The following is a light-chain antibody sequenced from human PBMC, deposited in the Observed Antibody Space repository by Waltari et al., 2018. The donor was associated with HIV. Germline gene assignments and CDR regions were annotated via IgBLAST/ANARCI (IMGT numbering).Light chain of an antibody. CDR2: EVS. Sequence: QSALTQPASVSGSPGQSLTISCTGTSSDVGGYNYVSWYQQYPGKAPKLMIYEVSNRPSGVSYRFSGSKSGNTASLTISGLQAEDEADYYCSSYTSSTTRVFGGGTKLTVL. J-gene: IGLJ3*02. V-gene: IGLV2-14*01. CDR1: SSDVGGYNY. CDR3: SSYTSSTTRV.